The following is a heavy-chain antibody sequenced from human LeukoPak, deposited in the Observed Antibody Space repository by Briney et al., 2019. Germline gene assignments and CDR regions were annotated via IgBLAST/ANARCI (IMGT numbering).Heavy chain of an antibody. V-gene: IGHV3-7*01. J-gene: IGHJ4*02. CDR1: GFTFSNAW. D-gene: IGHD3-22*01. CDR3: ARDWITYYYDSSGYLDY. Sequence: GGSLRLSCAASGFTFSNAWMSWVRQAPGKGLEWVANIKKDGSENYYVDSVKGRFTISRDNAKKSLYLQMKSLRAEDTAVYYCARDWITYYYDSSGYLDYWGQGTLVTVSS. CDR2: IKKDGSEN.